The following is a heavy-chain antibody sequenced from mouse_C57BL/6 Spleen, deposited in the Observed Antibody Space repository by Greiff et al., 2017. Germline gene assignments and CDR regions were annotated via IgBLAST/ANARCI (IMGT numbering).Heavy chain of an antibody. CDR3: ARYDYGSSYWYFDV. Sequence: QVQLQQPGAELVKPGASVKMSCKASGYTFTSYWITWVKQRPGQGLEWIGDIYPGRGSTNYNEKFKSKATLTVDTSSSTAYMQLSSLTSEDSAVYYCARYDYGSSYWYFDVWGTGTTVTVSS. V-gene: IGHV1-55*01. J-gene: IGHJ1*03. CDR1: GYTFTSYW. D-gene: IGHD1-1*01. CDR2: IYPGRGST.